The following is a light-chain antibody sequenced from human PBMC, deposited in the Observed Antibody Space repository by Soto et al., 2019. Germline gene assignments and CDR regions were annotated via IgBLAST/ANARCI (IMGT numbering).Light chain of an antibody. CDR1: QSVISYY. CDR2: SAS. Sequence: EIVLTQSPGTLSXSPGXXAALSCMVSQSVISYYLAWYQQKPGQAPRLLIYSASSRATGIPDRFSGGGSGTDFTLTIIRLEPEDFAVYYCQQCGSSPWTFGQGTKVDIK. CDR3: QQCGSSPWT. J-gene: IGKJ1*01. V-gene: IGKV3-20*01.